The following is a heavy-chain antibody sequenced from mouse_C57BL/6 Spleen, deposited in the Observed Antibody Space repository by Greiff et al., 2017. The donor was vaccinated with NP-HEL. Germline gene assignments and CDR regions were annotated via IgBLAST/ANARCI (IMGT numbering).Heavy chain of an antibody. CDR1: GFTFSSYA. D-gene: IGHD3-2*02. V-gene: IGHV5-4*01. Sequence: DVKLVESGGGLVKPGGSLKLSCAASGFTFSSYAMSWVRQTPEKRLEWVATISDGGSYTYYPDNVKGRFTISRDNAKNNLYLQMSHLKSEDTAMYYCARDGGSSGYRDYAMDYWGQGTSVTVSS. CDR3: ARDGGSSGYRDYAMDY. J-gene: IGHJ4*01. CDR2: ISDGGSYT.